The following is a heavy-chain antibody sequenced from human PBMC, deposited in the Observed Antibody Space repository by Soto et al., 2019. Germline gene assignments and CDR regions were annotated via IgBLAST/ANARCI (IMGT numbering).Heavy chain of an antibody. J-gene: IGHJ2*01. V-gene: IGHV3-11*01. CDR1: GFTFNDYY. CDR2: ISNTGTTI. D-gene: IGHD2-2*01. Sequence: SLRLSCTASGFTFNDYYMNWFREAPGKGLEWISYISNTGTTIYYADSVKGRFTISRDTSKNSLFLQMNSLRGEDSALYYCARDHCSSSNCYPRWYSDLWGRGTLVTVSS. CDR3: ARDHCSSSNCYPRWYSDL.